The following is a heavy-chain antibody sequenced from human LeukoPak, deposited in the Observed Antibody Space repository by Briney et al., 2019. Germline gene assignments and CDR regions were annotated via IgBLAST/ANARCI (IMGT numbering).Heavy chain of an antibody. CDR2: ISGSGGST. CDR3: AKKLHPSGSSTYLDY. V-gene: IGHV3-23*01. D-gene: IGHD1-26*01. Sequence: GGSLRLSCAASGFTFSSYAMSWVRQAPGKGLEWVSAISGSGGSTYYADSVKGRFTISRDNSKNTLYLQMNSLRAEDTAVYYCAKKLHPSGSSTYLDYWGQGTLVTVSS. CDR1: GFTFSSYA. J-gene: IGHJ4*02.